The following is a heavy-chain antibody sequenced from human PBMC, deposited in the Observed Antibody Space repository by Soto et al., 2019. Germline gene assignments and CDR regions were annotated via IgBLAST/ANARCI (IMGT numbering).Heavy chain of an antibody. CDR2: IWYDGSNK. Sequence: QVQLVESGGGVVQPGRSLRLSCAASGFTFSSYGMHWVRQAPGKGLEWVAVIWYDGSNKYYADSVKGRFTISRDNSKNTLYLHMNSLRAEDTAVYYCARDVLVVVPAAVYYDGMDVWGQGTTVTVSS. CDR3: ARDVLVVVPAAVYYDGMDV. V-gene: IGHV3-33*01. D-gene: IGHD2-2*01. CDR1: GFTFSSYG. J-gene: IGHJ6*02.